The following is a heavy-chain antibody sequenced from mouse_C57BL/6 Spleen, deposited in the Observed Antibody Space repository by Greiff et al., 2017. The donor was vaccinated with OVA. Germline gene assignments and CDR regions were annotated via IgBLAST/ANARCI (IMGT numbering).Heavy chain of an antibody. CDR2: LDPTSGGT. V-gene: IGHV1-72*01. D-gene: IGHD1-1*01. Sequence: QVQLQQPGAELVKPGASVKLSCKASGYTFTSYWMHWVKQRPGRGLEWIGRLDPTSGGTKYNEKLTRKAQLTVDKPSSLAYRQLSSLTSEDSAVYYCARSLHYYGSRMDDWGQGTSVTVSS. CDR3: ARSLHYYGSRMDD. J-gene: IGHJ4*01. CDR1: GYTFTSYW.